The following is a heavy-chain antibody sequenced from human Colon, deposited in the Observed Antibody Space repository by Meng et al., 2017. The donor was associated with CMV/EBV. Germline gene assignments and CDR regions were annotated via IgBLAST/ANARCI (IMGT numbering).Heavy chain of an antibody. CDR3: AKSNGWYGKYYFDS. Sequence: GGSLRLSCKTSGFTFASYGMTWVRQAPGRGLEWVSIIYSSGFSARYVDSVKGRFTISRNNSASTLFLQMNNLRAEDTAVYYCAKSNGWYGKYYFDSWGQGTLVIVSS. D-gene: IGHD6-19*01. CDR1: GFTFASYG. J-gene: IGHJ4*02. CDR2: IYSSGFSA. V-gene: IGHV3-23*03.